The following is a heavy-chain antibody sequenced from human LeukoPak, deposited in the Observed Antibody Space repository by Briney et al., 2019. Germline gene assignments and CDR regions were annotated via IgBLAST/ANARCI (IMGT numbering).Heavy chain of an antibody. D-gene: IGHD1-26*01. CDR1: GFTFSSYA. V-gene: IGHV3-30-3*01. CDR3: AKDRARGGATDFDY. J-gene: IGHJ4*02. CDR2: ISYDGSNK. Sequence: PGGSLRLSCAASGFTFSSYAMHWVRQAPGKGLEWVAVISYDGSNKYYADSVKGRFTISRDNSRNTLYLQMNSLRAEDTAVYSCAKDRARGGATDFDYWGLGTLVTVSS.